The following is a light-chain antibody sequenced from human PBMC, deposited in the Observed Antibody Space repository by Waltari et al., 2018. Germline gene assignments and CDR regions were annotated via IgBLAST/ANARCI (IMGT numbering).Light chain of an antibody. V-gene: IGLV2-14*03. J-gene: IGLJ2*01. CDR3: SSYISSSTLEL. CDR1: SSAAGGYNY. CDR2: DVS. Sequence: QSALTQPASVSGSPGQSITTPCTGTSSAAGGYNYVSWYQQHPGKAPKLMIYDVSNRPSGVSNRFSGSKSGNTASLTISGLQAEDEADYYCSSYISSSTLELFGGGTSLTVL.